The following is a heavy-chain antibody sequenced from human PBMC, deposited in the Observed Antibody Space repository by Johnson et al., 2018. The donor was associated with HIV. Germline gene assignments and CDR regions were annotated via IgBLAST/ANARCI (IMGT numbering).Heavy chain of an antibody. V-gene: IGHV3-20*04. D-gene: IGHD5-24*01. CDR1: GFTFDDYG. CDR3: AREMAWEDAFDI. J-gene: IGHJ3*02. CDR2: MNWNGGRT. Sequence: EVQLVESGGGVVRPGGSLRLSCAASGFTFDDYGMTWVRQAPGKGLEWVGGMNWNGGRTGYADCVEGRFTISRDNAKNSLYLQMNSLRAEDTAVFYCAREMAWEDAFDIWGQGTMVTVSS.